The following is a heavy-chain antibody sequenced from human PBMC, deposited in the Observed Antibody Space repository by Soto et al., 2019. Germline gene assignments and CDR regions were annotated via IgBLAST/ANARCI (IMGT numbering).Heavy chain of an antibody. J-gene: IGHJ3*01. CDR3: ARGSEGSCTESALHF. Sequence: QVHLVQSGAEVKKPGSSVKVSCKTSGGTFSTYTVSWVRQAPGQGLEWIGRIIPILDVLTYAQKFQGRVTITADKSTSTAYLELTSLKSEDTAMYYCARGSEGSCTESALHFWGQGTRVTVSS. V-gene: IGHV1-69*02. CDR2: IIPILDVL. D-gene: IGHD2-2*01. CDR1: GGTFSTYT.